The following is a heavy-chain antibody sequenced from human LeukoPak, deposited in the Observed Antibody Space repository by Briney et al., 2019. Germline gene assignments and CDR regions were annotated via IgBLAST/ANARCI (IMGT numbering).Heavy chain of an antibody. CDR2: IYYSGST. D-gene: IGHD2-15*01. J-gene: IGHJ4*02. Sequence: SETLSLTCTVSGGSISSSSYYWGWIRQPPGKGLEWIGSIYYSGSTYYNPSLKSRVTISVDTSKNQFSLKLSSVTAADTAVYYCARDFEVVGGHYDYFDYWGQGTLVTVSS. CDR1: GGSISSSSYY. V-gene: IGHV4-39*07. CDR3: ARDFEVVGGHYDYFDY.